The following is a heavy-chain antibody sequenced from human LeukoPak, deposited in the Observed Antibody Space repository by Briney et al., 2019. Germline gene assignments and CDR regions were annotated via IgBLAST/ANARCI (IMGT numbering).Heavy chain of an antibody. Sequence: ASVKVSCTASGYTFTTYYVHWVRQAPGQGLEWMGIINPTGGTTTYAQKFQGRVTMTRDTSTSTVFMEVNSLGSEDTAVYYCALYSSTWYWGQGTLVTVSS. CDR2: INPTGGTT. CDR1: GYTFTTYY. J-gene: IGHJ4*02. CDR3: ALYSSTWY. V-gene: IGHV1-46*01. D-gene: IGHD6-13*01.